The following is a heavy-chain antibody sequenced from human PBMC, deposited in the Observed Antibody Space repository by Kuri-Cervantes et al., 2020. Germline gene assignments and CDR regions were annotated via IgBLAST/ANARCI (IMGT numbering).Heavy chain of an antibody. CDR1: GFTFSSYA. Sequence: GESLKSSRVASGFTFSSYAMSWVRQAPGKGLEWGSGLSSSGGTTYYADSMKGRFIISRDNSKNTLYLQMNSLRAEDTAVYYCAKDAPGYSSSLYTPNFAYWGQGTLVTVSS. V-gene: IGHV3-23*01. CDR2: LSSSGGTT. J-gene: IGHJ4*02. CDR3: AKDAPGYSSSLYTPNFAY. D-gene: IGHD6-13*01.